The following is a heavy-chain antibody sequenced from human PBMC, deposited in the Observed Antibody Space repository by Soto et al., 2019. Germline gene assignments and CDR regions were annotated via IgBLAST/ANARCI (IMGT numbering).Heavy chain of an antibody. CDR3: AKGLKRTPGERVDP. J-gene: IGHJ5*02. CDR2: ISGSGGST. V-gene: IGHV3-23*01. CDR1: GFTFSSYA. D-gene: IGHD1-1*01. Sequence: GGSLRLSCAASGFTFSSYAMSWVRQAPGKGLEWVSAISGSGGSTYYADSVKGRFTISRDNSKNTLYLQMNSLRAEDTAVYYCAKGLKRTPGERVDPWGQGTLVTVSS.